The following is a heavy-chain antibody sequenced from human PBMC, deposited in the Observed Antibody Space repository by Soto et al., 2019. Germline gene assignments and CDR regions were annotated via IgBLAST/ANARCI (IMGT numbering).Heavy chain of an antibody. D-gene: IGHD3-16*01. CDR3: ATQGGAQTLDAFDI. CDR1: GYTVTSYA. Sequence: ASVKVSCKASGYTVTSYAMHWLRQAPGQRLEWMGWINAGNGNTKYSQKFQGRVTITRDTSASTAYMELSSLRSEDTAVYYCATQGGAQTLDAFDIWGQGTMVTVSS. CDR2: INAGNGNT. J-gene: IGHJ3*02. V-gene: IGHV1-3*01.